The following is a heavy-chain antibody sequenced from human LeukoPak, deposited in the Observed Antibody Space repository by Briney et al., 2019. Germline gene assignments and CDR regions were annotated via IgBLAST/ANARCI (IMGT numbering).Heavy chain of an antibody. Sequence: LTGGFLRLSCAASGFIFSNNWMSWVRQAPGKGLEWVSYISSSGSTIYYADSVKGRFTISRDNAKNSLYLQMNSLRAEDTAVYYCASGWFLFDYWGQGTLVTVSS. D-gene: IGHD3-10*01. CDR2: ISSSGSTI. CDR3: ASGWFLFDY. V-gene: IGHV3-48*04. J-gene: IGHJ4*02. CDR1: GFIFSNNW.